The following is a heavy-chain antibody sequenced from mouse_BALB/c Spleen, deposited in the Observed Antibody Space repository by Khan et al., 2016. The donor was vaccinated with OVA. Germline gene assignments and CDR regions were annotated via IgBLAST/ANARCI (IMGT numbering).Heavy chain of an antibody. CDR3: ARAYYANYREAMDY. V-gene: IGHV2-6-7*01. D-gene: IGHD2-10*01. CDR2: IWGDGST. CDR1: GFSLTGYG. J-gene: IGHJ4*01. Sequence: QVQLKESGPGLAAPSQSLSITCTVSGFSLTGYGVNWVRQPPGKGLEWLGMIWGDGSTDYNSALKSRLSISKDNSKSQVFLKMNSLQTDDTARYYCARAYYANYREAMDYWGQGTSVTVSS.